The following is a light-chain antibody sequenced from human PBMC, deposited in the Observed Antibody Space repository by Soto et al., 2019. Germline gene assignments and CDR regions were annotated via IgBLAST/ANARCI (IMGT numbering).Light chain of an antibody. CDR3: CSYVGSSTYV. CDR1: SSDVGSYNL. J-gene: IGLJ1*01. V-gene: IGLV2-23*01. Sequence: QSALTQPASVPGSPGQSITISCTGTSSDVGSYNLVSWYQQHPGKAPKLMIYEGSKRPSGVSNRFSGSKSGNTASLTISGLQAEDEADYYCCSYVGSSTYVFGTGTKVT. CDR2: EGS.